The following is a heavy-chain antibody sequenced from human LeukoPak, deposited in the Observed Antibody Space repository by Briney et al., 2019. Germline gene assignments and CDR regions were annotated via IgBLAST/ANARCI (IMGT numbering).Heavy chain of an antibody. Sequence: GGSLRLSCAASGFTFSSYAMSWVRQAPGKGLEWGSVIGSGGAPTYYADSVKGRFTISRDNSKNTLYLQMSSLRVEDTAVYYCAKRVVVAGTSYYFDYWGQGTLVTVAS. V-gene: IGHV3-23*01. J-gene: IGHJ4*02. CDR2: IGSGGAPT. D-gene: IGHD6-19*01. CDR1: GFTFSSYA. CDR3: AKRVVVAGTSYYFDY.